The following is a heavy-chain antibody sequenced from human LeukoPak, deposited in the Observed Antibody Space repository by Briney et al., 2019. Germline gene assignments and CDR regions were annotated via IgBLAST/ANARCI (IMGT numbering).Heavy chain of an antibody. CDR3: ARDGRVVVPIVILVFDP. J-gene: IGHJ5*02. CDR1: GYTFINYP. CDR2: INAGNGYT. D-gene: IGHD2-2*01. Sequence: ASVKVSCKASGYTFINYPIHWVRQAPGQTLEWMGRINAGNGYTDYAQKFQGRITITRDTSASIVYMELSSLRFEDTAVYYCARDGRVVVPIVILVFDPWGQGTPVTVSS. V-gene: IGHV1-3*01.